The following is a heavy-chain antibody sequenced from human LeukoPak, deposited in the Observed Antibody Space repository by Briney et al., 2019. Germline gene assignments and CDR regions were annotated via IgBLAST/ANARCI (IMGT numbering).Heavy chain of an antibody. D-gene: IGHD5-24*01. CDR2: MNPNSGNT. J-gene: IGHJ4*02. CDR3: ARARRDGYNLFGY. CDR1: GYTFTSYD. Sequence: GAPVKVSCKASGYTFTSYDINWVRQATGQGLEWMGWMNPNSGNTGYAQKSQGRVTITRNTSISTAYMELSSLRSEDTAVYYCARARRDGYNLFGYWGQGTLVTVSS. V-gene: IGHV1-8*03.